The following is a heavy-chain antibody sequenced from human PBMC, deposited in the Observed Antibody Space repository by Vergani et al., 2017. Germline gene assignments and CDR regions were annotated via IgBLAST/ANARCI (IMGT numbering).Heavy chain of an antibody. CDR1: GGSISSSSYY. Sequence: QLQLQESGPGLVKPSETLSLTCTVSGGSISSSSYYWGWIRQPPGKGLEWIGNTFYSGNTYYHPSLKSRVTISVDTSKNQFSLRLSSVTAADTAMYYCARQCSGLVGANYYGLDVWGQGTTVTVSS. CDR2: TFYSGNT. CDR3: ARQCSGLVGANYYGLDV. J-gene: IGHJ6*02. D-gene: IGHD6-19*01. V-gene: IGHV4-39*01.